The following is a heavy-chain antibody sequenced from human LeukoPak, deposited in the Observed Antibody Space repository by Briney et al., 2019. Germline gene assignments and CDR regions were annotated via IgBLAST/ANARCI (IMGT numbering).Heavy chain of an antibody. CDR2: INHSGST. Sequence: PSETLSLTCAVYGGSFSGYYWSWIRQPPGKGLEWIGEINHSGSTNYNPSLQGRVPISVDTSKNKFSLKLSSVTAADTAVYYCARGMYYYDSSGQTFGPWGQGTLVTVSS. D-gene: IGHD3-22*01. V-gene: IGHV4-34*01. CDR1: GGSFSGYY. J-gene: IGHJ5*02. CDR3: ARGMYYYDSSGQTFGP.